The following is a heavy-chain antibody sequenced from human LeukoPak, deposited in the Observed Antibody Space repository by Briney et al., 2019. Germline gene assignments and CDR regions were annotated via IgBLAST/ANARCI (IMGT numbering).Heavy chain of an antibody. CDR3: ARDGSVGGYYYYYMDV. CDR1: GGSFNGYY. CDR2: INHSGST. D-gene: IGHD1-26*01. Sequence: QPSETLSLTCAVYGGSFNGYYWSWIRQPPGKGLEWIGEINHSGSTNYNPSLKSRVTISVDTSKNQFSLKLSSVTAADTAVYYCARDGSVGGYYYYYMDVWGKGTTVTVSS. V-gene: IGHV4-34*01. J-gene: IGHJ6*03.